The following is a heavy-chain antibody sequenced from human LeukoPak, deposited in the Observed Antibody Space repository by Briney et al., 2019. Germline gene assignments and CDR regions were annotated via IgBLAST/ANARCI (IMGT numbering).Heavy chain of an antibody. CDR3: AKSYSSGWYFFYFDY. J-gene: IGHJ4*02. V-gene: IGHV3-23*01. CDR1: GFTFSSYA. D-gene: IGHD6-19*01. CDR2: ISGSGGST. Sequence: PGGSLRLSCAASGFTFSSYAMSWVRQAPGKGLEWVSAISGSGGSTYYADSVKGRFTISRDNSKNTLYLQMNSPRAEDTAVYYCAKSYSSGWYFFYFDYWGQGTLVTVSS.